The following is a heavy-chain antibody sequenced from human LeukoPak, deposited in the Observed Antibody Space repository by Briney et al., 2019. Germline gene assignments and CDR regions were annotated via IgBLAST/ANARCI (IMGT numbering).Heavy chain of an antibody. Sequence: GGSLRLSCAASGFTVSSNYMSWVRQAPGKWLEWVSVIYSGGSTYYADSVKGRFTISRDNSRNTLYLQMNSLRAEDTAVYYCARDRTQDGSSSWYGEYDAFDIWGQGTMVTVSS. CDR3: ARDRTQDGSSSWYGEYDAFDI. D-gene: IGHD6-13*01. CDR2: IYSGGST. J-gene: IGHJ3*02. CDR1: GFTVSSNY. V-gene: IGHV3-53*01.